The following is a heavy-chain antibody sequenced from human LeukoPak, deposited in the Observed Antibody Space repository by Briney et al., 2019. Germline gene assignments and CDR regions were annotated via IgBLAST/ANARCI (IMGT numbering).Heavy chain of an antibody. Sequence: SETLSLTCTVSGGSISSYYWSWIRQPPGKGLEWIGYIYYSGSTNYNPSLKSRVTISVDTSKNQFSLKLSSVTAADTAVYYCARDVRGYIDYWGQGTLVTVSS. CDR3: ARDVRGYIDY. V-gene: IGHV4-59*01. CDR2: IYYSGST. D-gene: IGHD5-18*01. CDR1: GGSISSYY. J-gene: IGHJ4*02.